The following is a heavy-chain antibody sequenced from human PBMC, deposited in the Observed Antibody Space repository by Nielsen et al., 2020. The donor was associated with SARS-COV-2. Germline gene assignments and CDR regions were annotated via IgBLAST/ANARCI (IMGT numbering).Heavy chain of an antibody. CDR3: ARTPVRITIFGVVNPGNWFDP. J-gene: IGHJ5*02. CDR2: INPSGGST. V-gene: IGHV1-46*01. Sequence: ASVKVSCKASGYTFTSYYMHWVRQAPGQGLEWMGIINPSGGSTSYAQKLQGRVTMTTDTSTSTAYMELRSLRSGDTAVYYCARTPVRITIFGVVNPGNWFDPWGQGTLVTVSS. D-gene: IGHD3-3*01. CDR1: GYTFTSYY.